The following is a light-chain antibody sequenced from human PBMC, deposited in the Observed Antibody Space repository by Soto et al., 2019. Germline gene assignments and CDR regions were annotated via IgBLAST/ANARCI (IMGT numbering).Light chain of an antibody. CDR3: QQYYSIPLT. CDR1: QSVLYDSNNKNY. Sequence: DIVMSQSPDSLAASLGERATINCKSSQSVLYDSNNKNYLAWYQQKPGQPPKLLIYWASTRESGVPDRFSGSGSGTDFTLTITSLQAEDVEVYYCQQYYSIPLTFGGGTKVDIK. CDR2: WAS. V-gene: IGKV4-1*01. J-gene: IGKJ4*01.